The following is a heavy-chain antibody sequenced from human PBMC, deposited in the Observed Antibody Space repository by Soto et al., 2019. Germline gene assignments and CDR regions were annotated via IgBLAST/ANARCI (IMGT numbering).Heavy chain of an antibody. CDR2: VSGSGGST. J-gene: IGHJ3*02. V-gene: IGHV3-23*01. Sequence: EVQLLESGGGSVQPGGSLRLSCAASGFTFSSYAMSWVRQAPGKGLEWVSGVSGSGGSTYCVDSVKGPFTISRDNSKNTLYLQMNSLRAEDTAVYYCAKDFGYNYGYDAFDIWGQGTMVTVSS. CDR3: AKDFGYNYGYDAFDI. D-gene: IGHD5-18*01. CDR1: GFTFSSYA.